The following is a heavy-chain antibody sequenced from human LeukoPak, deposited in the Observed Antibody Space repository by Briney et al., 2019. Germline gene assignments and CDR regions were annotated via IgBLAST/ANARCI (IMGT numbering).Heavy chain of an antibody. Sequence: SDPMSPICAVYSGFFSYHYGSRLRLPPGTGLEWMGERNNSGSANYNPSLKSRVIISVDTSKNHSSLRLSSLNAADTAVYYCARVGRGYNYGRTVDNWGQGTLVTVSS. J-gene: IGHJ4*02. CDR2: RNNSGSA. D-gene: IGHD5-12*01. V-gene: IGHV4-34*01. CDR3: ARVGRGYNYGRTVDN. CDR1: SGFFSYHY.